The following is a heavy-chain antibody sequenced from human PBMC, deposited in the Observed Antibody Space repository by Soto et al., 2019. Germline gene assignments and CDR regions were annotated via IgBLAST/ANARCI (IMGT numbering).Heavy chain of an antibody. V-gene: IGHV1-18*04. CDR3: AACSGPSCHRGREWFDP. CDR2: ISTYNGNT. Sequence: QVQLLQSGAEVKKPGASVKVSCTASGYTFSSHGITWVRQAPGQGLEWMGGISTYNGNTNYAQKVQGRVTMTIDTSTSTAYMELRSLTSDDTAMYYCAACSGPSCHRGREWFDPWGKGTRVTVSA. D-gene: IGHD2-2*01. J-gene: IGHJ5*02. CDR1: GYTFSSHG.